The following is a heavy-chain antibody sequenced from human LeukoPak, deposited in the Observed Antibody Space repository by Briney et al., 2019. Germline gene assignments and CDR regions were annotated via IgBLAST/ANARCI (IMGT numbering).Heavy chain of an antibody. V-gene: IGHV3-48*01. CDR3: ARDFLPPVIFGVPSPFDY. Sequence: GGSLRLSCAASEFTFSSYTMNWVRQAPGKGLEWVSFISSSSGTIYYADSVKGRFTISRDNAKNSLYLQMNSLRAEDTAVYYCARDFLPPVIFGVPSPFDYWGQGTLVTVSS. CDR1: EFTFSSYT. D-gene: IGHD3-3*01. J-gene: IGHJ4*02. CDR2: ISSSSGTI.